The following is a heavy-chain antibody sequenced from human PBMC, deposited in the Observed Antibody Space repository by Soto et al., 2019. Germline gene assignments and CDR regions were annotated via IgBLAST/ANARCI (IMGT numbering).Heavy chain of an antibody. CDR2: INPISGVT. Sequence: ASVKVSCKASGYIFTGFYIHWVRQAPGLGLEWMGSINPISGVTNFSQKFQGRVTMTRDTSITSAYSTAYMELSSLRSDDTAVYYCARTTSFSYVQAFDYWGQGTLVTVSS. CDR1: GYIFTGFY. CDR3: ARTTSFSYVQAFDY. D-gene: IGHD3-16*01. J-gene: IGHJ4*02. V-gene: IGHV1-2*02.